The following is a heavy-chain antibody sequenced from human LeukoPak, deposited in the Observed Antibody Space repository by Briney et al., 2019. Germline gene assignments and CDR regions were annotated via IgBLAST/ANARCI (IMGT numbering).Heavy chain of an antibody. CDR2: ISSSGNTI. CDR1: GFTFSTYE. D-gene: IGHD3-16*02. Sequence: GGSLRLSCAASGFTFSTYEMNWVRQAPGKGLEWVSYISSSGNTIYYADSMKGRFTISRDNAKHSLYLQMNSLRAEDTAVYYCARGMADYVWGSYRYIGDYWGQGTLVTVSS. CDR3: ARGMADYVWGSYRYIGDY. V-gene: IGHV3-48*03. J-gene: IGHJ4*02.